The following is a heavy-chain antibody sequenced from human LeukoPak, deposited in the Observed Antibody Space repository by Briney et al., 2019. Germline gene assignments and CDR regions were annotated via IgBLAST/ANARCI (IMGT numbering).Heavy chain of an antibody. CDR2: IYYSGTT. V-gene: IGHV4-39*07. CDR3: ARADTYYYESSAYRQDNWFDP. Sequence: PSETLSLTCTVSGVSVSSSSYYWGWIRQPPGKGLEWIGSIYYSGTTYYNPSPKNTVTISVDTSKNQFSLKLSSVTAADTAVYYCARADTYYYESSAYRQDNWFDPWGQGTLVTVSS. CDR1: GVSVSSSSYY. D-gene: IGHD3-22*01. J-gene: IGHJ5*02.